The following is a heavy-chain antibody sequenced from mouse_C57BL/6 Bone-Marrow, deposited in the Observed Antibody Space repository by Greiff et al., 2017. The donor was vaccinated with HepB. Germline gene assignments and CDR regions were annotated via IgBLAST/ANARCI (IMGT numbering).Heavy chain of an antibody. D-gene: IGHD2-2*01. V-gene: IGHV1-64*01. CDR1: GYTFTSYW. CDR3: ARGGYDPAWFAY. Sequence: VQLQQSGAELVKPGASVKLSCKASGYTFTSYWMHWVKQRPGQGLEWIGMIHPNSGSTNYNEKFKSKATLTVDKSSSTAYMQLSSLTSEDSAVYYGARGGYDPAWFAYWGQGTLVTVSA. CDR2: IHPNSGST. J-gene: IGHJ3*01.